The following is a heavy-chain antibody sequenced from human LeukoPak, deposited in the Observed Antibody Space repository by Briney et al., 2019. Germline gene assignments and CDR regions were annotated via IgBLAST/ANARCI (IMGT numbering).Heavy chain of an antibody. CDR1: GGSISSGGYY. V-gene: IGHV4-31*03. CDR3: ARGRRVWPQYDWFDP. D-gene: IGHD2/OR15-2a*01. CDR2: IYYSGST. Sequence: SETLSLTCTVSGGSISSGGYYWSWIRQHPGKGLEWIGYIYYSGSTYYNPSLKSRVTISVDTSKNQFSLKLSSVTAADTAVYYCARGRRVWPQYDWFDPWGQGTLVTVSS. J-gene: IGHJ5*02.